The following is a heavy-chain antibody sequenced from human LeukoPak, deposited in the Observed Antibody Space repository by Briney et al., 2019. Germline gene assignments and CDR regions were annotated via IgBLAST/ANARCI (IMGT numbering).Heavy chain of an antibody. Sequence: GGSLRLSCTASGFTFGDYAMSWFRQAPGKGLEWVGFIRSKAYGGTTEYAASVKGRFTISRDDSKSIAYLQMNSLKTEDTAVYYCTSYYYGSGSYLYYYYYGMDVWGQGTTVTVSS. CDR1: GFTFGDYA. CDR2: IRSKAYGGTT. D-gene: IGHD3-10*01. J-gene: IGHJ6*02. CDR3: TSYYYGSGSYLYYYYYGMDV. V-gene: IGHV3-49*03.